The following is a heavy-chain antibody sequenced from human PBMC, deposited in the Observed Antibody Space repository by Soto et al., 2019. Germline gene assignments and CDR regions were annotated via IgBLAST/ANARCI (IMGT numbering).Heavy chain of an antibody. Sequence: AAVKVSCKSSGYTFTSYGISWVRQAPGQGLEWMGWISAYNGNTNYAQKLQGRVTMTTDTSTSTAYMELRSLRSDDTAVYYCARSPTVGGATTGCDSGGQGTMVTVSS. CDR3: ARSPTVGGATTGCDS. J-gene: IGHJ4*02. D-gene: IGHD1-26*01. V-gene: IGHV1-18*04. CDR1: GYTFTSYG. CDR2: ISAYNGNT.